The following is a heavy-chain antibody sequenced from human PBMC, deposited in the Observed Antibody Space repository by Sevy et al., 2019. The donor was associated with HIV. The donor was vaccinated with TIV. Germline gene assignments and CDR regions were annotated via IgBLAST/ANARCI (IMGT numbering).Heavy chain of an antibody. J-gene: IGHJ4*02. CDR2: ISGSGGST. D-gene: IGHD5-12*01. CDR1: GFTFSSYA. Sequence: GGSLRLSCAASGFTFSSYAMSWVRQAPGKGLEWVSAISGSGGSTYYADPVKGRFTISRDNSKNTLYLQMNSLRAEDTAVYYCAKVEMATNYFDYWGQGTLVTVSS. CDR3: AKVEMATNYFDY. V-gene: IGHV3-23*01.